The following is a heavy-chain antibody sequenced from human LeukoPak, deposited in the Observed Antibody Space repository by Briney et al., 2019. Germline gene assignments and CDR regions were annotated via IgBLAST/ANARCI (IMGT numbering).Heavy chain of an antibody. CDR2: IYYSGST. J-gene: IGHJ6*03. D-gene: IGHD6-13*01. V-gene: IGHV4-59*01. CDR3: ARVGAAAALYYYYYYMDV. Sequence: SETLSLTCIVSGGSISSYYWSWIRQPPGKGLEWIGYIYYSGSTNYNPSLKSRVTISVDTSKNQFSLKLSSVTADTAVYYCARVGAAAALYYYYYYMDVWGKGTTVTVSS. CDR1: GGSISSYY.